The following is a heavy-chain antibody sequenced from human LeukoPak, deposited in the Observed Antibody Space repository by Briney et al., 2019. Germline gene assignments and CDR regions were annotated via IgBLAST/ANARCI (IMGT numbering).Heavy chain of an antibody. V-gene: IGHV4-34*01. CDR3: ARGWFGFWHNGYADHNGFDV. CDR2: ITQSGRT. J-gene: IGHJ3*01. Sequence: PAETLRLSCAVYGSSFSGYYWSWIRQVPGKGLEWVGEITQSGRTKYNPSLKSRLTISVDTSKSQIFLSLSFVTATATAVYYCARGWFGFWHNGYADHNGFDVWGQGTMVTVS. CDR1: GSSFSGYY. D-gene: IGHD2-2*01.